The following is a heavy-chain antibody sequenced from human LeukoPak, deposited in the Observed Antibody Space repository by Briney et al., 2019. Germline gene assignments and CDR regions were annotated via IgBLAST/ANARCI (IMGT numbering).Heavy chain of an antibody. Sequence: ASVKVSCTASGYAFTSYDINWVRQATGQGLEWMGWMNPNSGNTGYAQKFQGRVTMTRNTSISTAYMELSSLRSEDTAVYYCARGVLRYFDWLSNRRTDAYYFDYWGQGTLVTVSS. CDR3: ARGVLRYFDWLSNRRTDAYYFDY. J-gene: IGHJ4*02. V-gene: IGHV1-8*01. D-gene: IGHD3-9*01. CDR2: MNPNSGNT. CDR1: GYAFTSYD.